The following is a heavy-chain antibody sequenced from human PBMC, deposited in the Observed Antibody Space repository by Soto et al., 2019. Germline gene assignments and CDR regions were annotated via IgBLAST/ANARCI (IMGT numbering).Heavy chain of an antibody. CDR3: ARVGGINWFDP. J-gene: IGHJ5*02. V-gene: IGHV4-31*03. D-gene: IGHD1-20*01. CDR2: IYYSGST. CDR1: CCSISSGGYY. Sequence: PSETLSLPCTVSCCSISSGGYYWSWIRQHPGKGLEWIGYIYYSGSTYYDPSLKSRVTISVDTSKNQFSLKLSSVTAADTAVYYCARVGGINWFDPWGQGTLVTVSS.